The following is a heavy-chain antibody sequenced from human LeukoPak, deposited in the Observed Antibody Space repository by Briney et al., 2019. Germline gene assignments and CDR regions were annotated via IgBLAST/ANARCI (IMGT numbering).Heavy chain of an antibody. J-gene: IGHJ4*02. V-gene: IGHV1-18*01. CDR3: ARACDIVVVPAAIVY. CDR2: ISAYNGNT. D-gene: IGHD2-2*01. Sequence: ASVKVSCKASGYTFTSYGISWVRQAPGQGLEWMGWISAYNGNTNYAQKLQGRDTMTTDTSTSTAYMELRSLRSDDTAEYYGARACDIVVVPAAIVYWGQGTLVTVSS. CDR1: GYTFTSYG.